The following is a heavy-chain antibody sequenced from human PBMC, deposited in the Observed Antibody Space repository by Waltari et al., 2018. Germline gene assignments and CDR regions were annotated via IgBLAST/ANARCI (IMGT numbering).Heavy chain of an antibody. Sequence: QVTLKESGPALVKPTQTLTLTCTFSGFSLSTSGMRVNWIRQPPGKALEWLARIDWDDDKFYSTALKTRLTISKDTSKNQVVLTMTNMDPVDTATYYCARIMDSSGGAFDPWGQGTLVTVSS. V-gene: IGHV2-70*04. D-gene: IGHD6-19*01. J-gene: IGHJ5*02. CDR2: IDWDDDK. CDR3: ARIMDSSGGAFDP. CDR1: GFSLSTSGMR.